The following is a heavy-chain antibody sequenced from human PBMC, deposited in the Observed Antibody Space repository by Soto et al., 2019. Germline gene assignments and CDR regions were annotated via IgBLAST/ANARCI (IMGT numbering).Heavy chain of an antibody. J-gene: IGHJ4*02. CDR2: ISTTSSFI. CDR3: AREGSLFVYSVSTSLDY. V-gene: IGHV3-21*02. D-gene: IGHD3-10*02. CDR1: GFTFSSYS. Sequence: EVQLVESGGGLVKPGGSLRLSCAASGFTFSSYSMNWVRQAPGKGLEWVSSISTTSSFIYSADSVKGRFTISRDNANNSLYLQMNSLRAEDTAVYYCAREGSLFVYSVSTSLDYWGQGTLVTVAS.